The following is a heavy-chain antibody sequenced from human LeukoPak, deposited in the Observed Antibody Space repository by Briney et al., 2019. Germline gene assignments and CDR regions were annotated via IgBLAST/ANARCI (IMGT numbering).Heavy chain of an antibody. J-gene: IGHJ4*02. CDR2: ITGSGDKT. Sequence: PGGSLRLSCAASGFSFSTYAMSWVRQAPGKGLEWVSSITGSGDKTAYADSVKGRFTISRDASKNTLFLQMSSLRGEDTAVYYCATYNDGWLKPLEYWGQGTLVTVSS. D-gene: IGHD5-24*01. CDR3: ATYNDGWLKPLEY. CDR1: GFSFSTYA. V-gene: IGHV3-23*01.